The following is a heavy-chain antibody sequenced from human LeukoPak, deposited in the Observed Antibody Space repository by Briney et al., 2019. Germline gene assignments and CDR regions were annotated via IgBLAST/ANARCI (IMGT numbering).Heavy chain of an antibody. CDR3: AASVVVVDAMDAFDI. CDR1: GYTFTGYY. Sequence: ASVKVSCKASGYTFTGYYIHWVRQAPGQGLEWMGRINPNSGGTDYAQKFQGRVTMTRDTSISTAYMELSRLRSDDTALYYCAASVVVVDAMDAFDIWGQGTRVTVSS. CDR2: INPNSGGT. V-gene: IGHV1-2*06. D-gene: IGHD2-15*01. J-gene: IGHJ3*02.